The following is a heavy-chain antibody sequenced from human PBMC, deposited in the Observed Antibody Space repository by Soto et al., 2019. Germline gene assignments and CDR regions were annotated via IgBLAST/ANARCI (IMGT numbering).Heavy chain of an antibody. V-gene: IGHV4-59*01. D-gene: IGHD2-8*01. CDR2: VFYSGAT. J-gene: IGHJ5*02. Sequence: SETMPLPNSVSGGTIRSYGGPRISQSPGKGLEWVGYVFYSGATNYNPSLKSRVTISLDASKKQVSLRLTSATAADTAFYSGTRGLPSLLVYASWGQGTLVPVSS. CDR1: GGTIRSYG. CDR3: TRGLPSLLVYAS.